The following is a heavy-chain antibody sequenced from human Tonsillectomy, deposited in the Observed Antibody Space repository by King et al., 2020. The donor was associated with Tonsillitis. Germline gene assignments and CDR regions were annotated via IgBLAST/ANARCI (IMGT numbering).Heavy chain of an antibody. Sequence: QLVQSGGGVVQPGRSLRLSCAASGFTFRSYGMHWVRQAPGKGLEWVAVISYDGSNEYYADSVKGRFTISRDNSKNTLYLQMNSLRAEDTAVYYCAGKGYGDYDYYYGLDVWGQGTTVTVSS. V-gene: IGHV3-33*05. CDR3: AGKGYGDYDYYYGLDV. D-gene: IGHD4-17*01. J-gene: IGHJ6*02. CDR2: ISYDGSNE. CDR1: GFTFRSYG.